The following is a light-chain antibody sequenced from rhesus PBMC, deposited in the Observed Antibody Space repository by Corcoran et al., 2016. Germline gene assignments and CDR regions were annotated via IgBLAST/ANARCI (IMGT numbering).Light chain of an antibody. V-gene: IGKV1-21*01. Sequence: DIQMTQSPSSLSASVGDRVTITCRASQGISIWLAWYQQKQGKAPNLLIYKASTLQSGVPSRLSGSGAGAEFPHTVGSLQPEEFATYYCQQHESAHRTFGQGTKVEIK. CDR2: KAS. CDR1: QGISIW. CDR3: QQHESAHRT. J-gene: IGKJ1*01.